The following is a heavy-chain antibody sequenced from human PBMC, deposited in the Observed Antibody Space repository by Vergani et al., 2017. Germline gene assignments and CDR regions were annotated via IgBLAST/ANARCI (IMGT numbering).Heavy chain of an antibody. CDR2: IYYSGST. CDR3: ARCTRVEMTTVTNDAFDI. Sequence: QLQLQESGPGLVKPSETLSLTCTVSGGSISSSSYYWGWIRQPPGKGLEWIGSIYYSGSTYYNPSLKSRVTISVDTSKNQFSLKLSSVTAADTAVYYCARCTRVEMTTVTNDAFDIWGHGTMVTVSS. CDR1: GGSISSSSYY. J-gene: IGHJ3*02. V-gene: IGHV4-39*01. D-gene: IGHD4-17*01.